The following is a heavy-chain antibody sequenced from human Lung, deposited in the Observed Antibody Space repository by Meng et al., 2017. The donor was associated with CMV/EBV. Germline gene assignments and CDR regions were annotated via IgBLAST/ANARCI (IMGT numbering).Heavy chain of an antibody. D-gene: IGHD2-8*01. Sequence: SCATSGFTFSNAWMNWVRQAPGKGLEWVGRIKSKPSGGTTDYAAPVKGRFTISRDNSKNTLFLQMNSLRAEDTAVYYCARDGCCSNGVCTISGDAFDIWXKGTMVTGSS. CDR3: ARDGCCSNGVCTISGDAFDI. J-gene: IGHJ3*02. V-gene: IGHV3-15*01. CDR2: IKSKPSGGTT. CDR1: GFTFSNAW.